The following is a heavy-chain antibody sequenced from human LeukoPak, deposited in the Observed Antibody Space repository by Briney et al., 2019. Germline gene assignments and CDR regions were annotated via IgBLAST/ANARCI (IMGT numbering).Heavy chain of an antibody. D-gene: IGHD3-16*01. CDR2: IYSGGST. CDR3: ARGVDEVTFGAFDI. Sequence: GGSLRLSCVASGFTVSSKYMSWVRQAPGKGLEWVSVIYSGGSTDYPDSVKGRFTISRDNSKNTVYLQMNSLRAEDTAVYYCARGVDEVTFGAFDIWGQGTMVTVSS. V-gene: IGHV3-66*01. J-gene: IGHJ3*02. CDR1: GFTVSSKY.